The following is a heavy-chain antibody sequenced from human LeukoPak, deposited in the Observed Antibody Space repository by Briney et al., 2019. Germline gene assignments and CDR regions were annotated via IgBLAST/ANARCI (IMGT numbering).Heavy chain of an antibody. CDR1: GYTFTDYY. V-gene: IGHV1-2*02. CDR2: INPNSGGT. J-gene: IGHJ4*02. CDR3: ARSDIVTPHYDY. D-gene: IGHD5-12*01. Sequence: ASVKVSCKASGYTFTDYYIHWVRQAPGQGLEWMGWINPNSGGTNYAQNFQGRVTMTRDTSINTAYMELSRLRSDDTAVYYCARSDIVTPHYDYWGQGTLVTVSS.